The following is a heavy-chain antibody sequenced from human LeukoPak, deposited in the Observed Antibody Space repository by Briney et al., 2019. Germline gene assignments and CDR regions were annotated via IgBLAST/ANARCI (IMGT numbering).Heavy chain of an antibody. CDR2: IKQDGSEK. CDR3: ARDLIAAAGMGFDY. CDR1: GFTFSSYW. V-gene: IGHV3-7*01. Sequence: GGSLRLSCAASGFTFSSYWMSWVRQAPGKGLEWVANIKQDGSEKYYVDSVKGRFTISRDNAKNSLYLQMNSLRAADTAVYYCARDLIAAAGMGFDYWGQGTLVTVSS. D-gene: IGHD6-13*01. J-gene: IGHJ4*02.